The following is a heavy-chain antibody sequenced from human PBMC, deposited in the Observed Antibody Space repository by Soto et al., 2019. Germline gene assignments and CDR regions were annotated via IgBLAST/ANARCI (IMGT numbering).Heavy chain of an antibody. V-gene: IGHV4-39*01. Sequence: SETLSLTCTVSGGSISSSSYYWGWIRHPPGKGLEWIGSIYYSGSTYYNPSLKSRVTISVDTSKNQFSLKLSSVTAADTAVYYCASTAGDYYYYYYMDVWGKGNTVTVSS. J-gene: IGHJ6*03. CDR1: GGSISSSSYY. D-gene: IGHD5-18*01. CDR3: ASTAGDYYYYYYMDV. CDR2: IYYSGST.